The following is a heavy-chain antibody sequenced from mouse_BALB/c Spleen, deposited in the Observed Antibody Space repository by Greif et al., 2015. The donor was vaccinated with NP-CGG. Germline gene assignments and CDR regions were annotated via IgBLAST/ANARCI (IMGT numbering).Heavy chain of an antibody. CDR1: GFNIKENF. Sequence: EVKLQESGAELVKPGASVKLSCTASGFNIKENFMHWVKERPEQGLEWIGRIVPANGNTRYDSNFQGKATITADTSSNTAYLQLSSLTSEDTAVYYCASYVYGYYFDYWGQGTTLTVSS. J-gene: IGHJ2*01. CDR2: IVPANGNT. CDR3: ASYVYGYYFDY. D-gene: IGHD2-2*01. V-gene: IGHV14-3*02.